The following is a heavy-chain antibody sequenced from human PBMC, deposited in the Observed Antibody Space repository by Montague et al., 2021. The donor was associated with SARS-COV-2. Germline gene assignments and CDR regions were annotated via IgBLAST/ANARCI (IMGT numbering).Heavy chain of an antibody. CDR2: FYYVGST. CDR1: GASVGSSD. V-gene: IGHV4-59*02. D-gene: IGHD3-3*01. CDR3: ARETMTAHAFDI. J-gene: IGHJ3*02. Sequence: SETLSLTCTVSGASVGSSDWGWIRQSPGKGLEWIGYFYYVGSTDYNPSLKSRATISRDTSKHQFSLKVRSVTAADTAVYYCARETMTAHAFDIWGQGTMVTVSS.